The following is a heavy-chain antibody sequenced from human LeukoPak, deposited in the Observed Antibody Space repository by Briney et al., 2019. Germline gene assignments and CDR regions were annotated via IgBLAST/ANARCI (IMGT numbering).Heavy chain of an antibody. Sequence: GGSLRLSCAASGFTFSDYYLRWIRQAPGKGLEWVSYISKSGSSINYADSVKGRITISRDNTKNPLYLQMNSLRAEDTAVYYCARDWFDPWGQGTLVTVSS. CDR2: ISKSGSSI. CDR3: ARDWFDP. CDR1: GFTFSDYY. J-gene: IGHJ5*02. V-gene: IGHV3-11*04.